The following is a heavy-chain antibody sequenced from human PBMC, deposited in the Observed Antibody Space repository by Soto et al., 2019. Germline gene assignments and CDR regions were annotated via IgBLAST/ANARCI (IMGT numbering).Heavy chain of an antibody. J-gene: IGHJ3*02. Sequence: VQSGAEMKKPGSSVKVSCTASRGIVNTNVINWVRQAPGQGLEWMGRIIPFNGIVEHAQKFQGRVTITADRSTSAADMEVSIVTFDDTALYYCAIANSRHEPFHIWDQWTKV. CDR1: RGIVNTNV. V-gene: IGHV1-69*02. CDR2: IIPFNGIV. CDR3: AIANSRHEPFHI.